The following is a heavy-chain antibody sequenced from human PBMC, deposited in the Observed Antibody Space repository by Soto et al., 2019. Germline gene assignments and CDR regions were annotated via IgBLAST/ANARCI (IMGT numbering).Heavy chain of an antibody. CDR2: INPNSGGT. V-gene: IGHV1-2*04. Sequence: ASVKVSCKASGYTFTGYYMHWVRQAPGQGLEWMGWINPNSGGTNYAQKFQGWVTMTRDTSISTAYMELSRLRFDDTAVYYCARESDYYDSSGYYVAYWYFDLWVRGTLVTVSS. J-gene: IGHJ2*01. CDR3: ARESDYYDSSGYYVAYWYFDL. CDR1: GYTFTGYY. D-gene: IGHD3-22*01.